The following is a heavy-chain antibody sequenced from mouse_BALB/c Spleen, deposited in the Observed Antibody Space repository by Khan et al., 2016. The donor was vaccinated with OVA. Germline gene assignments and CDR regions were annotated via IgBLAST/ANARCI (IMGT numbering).Heavy chain of an antibody. CDR1: GYSITSDYA. Sequence: EVQLQESGPGLVKPSQSLSLTCTVTGYSITSDYAWNWIRQFPGNKLEWMGCISYSGSTNYSPSLKCRISITRDITKSQFLRKLNSETDKDTAIYYCARELERYYARDNGGQGTSVTGSS. V-gene: IGHV3-2*02. CDR3: ARELERYYARDN. J-gene: IGHJ4*01. CDR2: ISYSGST. D-gene: IGHD4-1*01.